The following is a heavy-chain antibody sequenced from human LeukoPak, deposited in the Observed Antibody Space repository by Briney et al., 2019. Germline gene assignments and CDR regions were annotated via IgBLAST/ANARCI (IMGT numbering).Heavy chain of an antibody. CDR3: ARDGPRYYDILTGYSHDIDAFDI. Sequence: PSETLSLTCTVSGGSISSSSYYWGWIRQPPGKGLEWIGSIYYSGSTNYNPSLKSRVTISVDTSKNQFSLKLSSVTAADTAVYYCARDGPRYYDILTGYSHDIDAFDIWGQGTMVTVSS. V-gene: IGHV4-39*07. CDR2: IYYSGST. CDR1: GGSISSSSYY. J-gene: IGHJ3*02. D-gene: IGHD3-9*01.